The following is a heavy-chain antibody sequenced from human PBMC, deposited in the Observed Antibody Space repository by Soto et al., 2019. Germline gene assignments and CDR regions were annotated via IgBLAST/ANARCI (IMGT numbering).Heavy chain of an antibody. D-gene: IGHD1-26*01. CDR1: GYSFTTYW. CDR2: IDPGDSST. Sequence: ESLKISCQGSGYSFTTYWISWVRQMPGKGLEWMGKIDPGDSSTNYSPSFRGHITISVDRSINTAHLQFSSLKAADTAVYYCARLEKWYYNYYGLDVWGQGTMVTVSS. CDR3: ARLEKWYYNYYGLDV. V-gene: IGHV5-10-1*01. J-gene: IGHJ6*02.